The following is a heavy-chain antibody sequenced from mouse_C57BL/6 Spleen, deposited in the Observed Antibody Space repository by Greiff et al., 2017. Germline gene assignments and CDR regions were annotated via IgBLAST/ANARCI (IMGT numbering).Heavy chain of an antibody. CDR1: GFTFSSYA. J-gene: IGHJ4*01. D-gene: IGHD1-1*01. V-gene: IGHV5-4*01. CDR3: ARASYYYGSSLFYYAMDY. CDR2: ISDGGSYT. Sequence: EVQRVESGGGLVKPGGSLKLSCAASGFTFSSYAMSWVRQTPEKRLEWVATISDGGSYTYYPDNVKGRFTISRDNATNTLYLQMGHLKSEDPAMYYCARASYYYGSSLFYYAMDYWGQGTSVTVSS.